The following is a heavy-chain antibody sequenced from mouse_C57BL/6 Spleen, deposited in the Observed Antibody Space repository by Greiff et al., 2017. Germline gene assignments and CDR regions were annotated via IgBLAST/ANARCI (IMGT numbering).Heavy chain of an antibody. CDR2: ISSGGSYT. J-gene: IGHJ2*01. V-gene: IGHV5-6*02. D-gene: IGHD4-1*01. CDR3: ARGTGTYYFDY. Sequence: EVMLVESGGDLVKPGGSLKLSCAASGFTFSSYGMSWVRQTPDKRLEWVATISSGGSYTYYPDRVKGRFTISRDNAKNTLYLQMSSLKSDDTAMYYCARGTGTYYFDYWGQGTTLTVSS. CDR1: GFTFSSYG.